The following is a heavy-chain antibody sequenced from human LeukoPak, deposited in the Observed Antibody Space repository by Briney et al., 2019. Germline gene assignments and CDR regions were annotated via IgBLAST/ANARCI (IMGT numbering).Heavy chain of an antibody. J-gene: IGHJ5*02. D-gene: IGHD3-3*01. V-gene: IGHV3-23*01. CDR3: AKDFNLSEKYYDFWSGYWDHELKNWFDP. CDR1: GFTFSSYA. Sequence: QPGGSLRLSCAASGFTFSSYAMSWVRQAPGKGLEWVSAISGSGGSTYYADSVKGRFTISRDNSKNTLYLQMNSLRAEDTAVYYCAKDFNLSEKYYDFWSGYWDHELKNWFDPWGQGTLVTVSS. CDR2: ISGSGGST.